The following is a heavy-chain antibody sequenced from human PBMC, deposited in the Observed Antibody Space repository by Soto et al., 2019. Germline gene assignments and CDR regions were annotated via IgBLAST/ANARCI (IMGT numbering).Heavy chain of an antibody. CDR3: ARGMTIIRGRFDP. V-gene: IGHV1-46*03. D-gene: IGHD3-10*01. CDR2: INPGGGST. Sequence: ASVKVSCKASGYTFTNDYMHWVRQAPGQGLEWMGLINPGGGSTSYAQKFQGRVMMTRDTSTSTVYMELSSLRSEDTAVYYCARGMTIIRGRFDPWGQGTLVTVSS. CDR1: GYTFTNDY. J-gene: IGHJ5*02.